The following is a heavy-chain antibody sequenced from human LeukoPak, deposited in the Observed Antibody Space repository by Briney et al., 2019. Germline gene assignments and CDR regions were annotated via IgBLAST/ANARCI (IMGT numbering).Heavy chain of an antibody. CDR2: INPNSGGT. J-gene: IGHJ4*02. D-gene: IGHD3-22*01. CDR3: ARMKEYYYDSSGYPSYFDY. CDR1: GYTFTGYY. V-gene: IGHV1-2*02. Sequence: ASVTVSCKASGYTFTGYYMHWVRQAPGQGLEWMGWINPNSGGTNYAQKFQGRVTITRDTSISTAYMELSRLRSDDTAVYYCARMKEYYYDSSGYPSYFDYWGQGTLVTVSS.